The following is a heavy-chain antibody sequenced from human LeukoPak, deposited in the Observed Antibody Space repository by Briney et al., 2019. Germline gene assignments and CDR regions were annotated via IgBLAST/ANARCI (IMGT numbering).Heavy chain of an antibody. J-gene: IGHJ3*02. Sequence: SSETLSLTCTVSGGSISSSTYYWGWIRQPPGKGLEWIGNIFYSGSTYNHPSLKSRVTISVDTSKNQFSLKLSSVTAADTAVYYCARLGSGYSSTWSNDAFAIWGQGTVVTVSS. CDR2: IFYSGST. CDR1: GGSISSSTYY. CDR3: ARLGSGYSSTWSNDAFAI. V-gene: IGHV4-39*01. D-gene: IGHD6-13*01.